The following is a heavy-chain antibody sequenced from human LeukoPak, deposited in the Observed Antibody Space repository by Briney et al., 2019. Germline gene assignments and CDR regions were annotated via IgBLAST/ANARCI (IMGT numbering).Heavy chain of an antibody. J-gene: IGHJ4*02. CDR1: GFTFTNYG. Sequence: PGESLRLSCATSGFTFTNYGMHWVRQAPGRGLEWVAALWSDGIKTSYADSVRGRFTISRDNSRNTLFLQMDSLRAEDTAVYYCGRDYTSSWTPLFNYWGQGTLVTVSS. D-gene: IGHD6-13*01. CDR3: GRDYTSSWTPLFNY. V-gene: IGHV3-33*01. CDR2: LWSDGIKT.